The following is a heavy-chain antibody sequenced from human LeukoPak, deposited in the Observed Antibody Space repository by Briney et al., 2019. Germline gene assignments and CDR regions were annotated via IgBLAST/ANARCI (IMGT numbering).Heavy chain of an antibody. V-gene: IGHV4-34*01. D-gene: IGHD1-1*01. J-gene: IGHJ4*02. CDR1: GFTFSSYN. CDR2: INHSGST. Sequence: WGVLRLSCAASGFTFSSYNMHWVRQSPGKGLEWIGEINHSGSTNYNPSLKSRVTISVDTSKNQFSLKLSSVTAADTAVYYCARENWNDRLAHYWGQGTLVTVSS. CDR3: ARENWNDRLAHY.